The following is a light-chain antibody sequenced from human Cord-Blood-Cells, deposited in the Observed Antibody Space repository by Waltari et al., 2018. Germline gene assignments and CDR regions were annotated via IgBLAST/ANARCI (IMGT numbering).Light chain of an antibody. V-gene: IGLV2-14*01. CDR3: SSYTSSSTLV. J-gene: IGLJ1*01. CDR1: SRDVGGYNY. CDR2: DVS. Sequence: QSALTQPASVSGSPGQSITISCTGTSRDVGGYNYLSWYQQHPGKAPKLMIYDVSNRPSGVSNRFSGSKSGNTASLTISGLQAEDEADYYCSSYTSSSTLVFGTGTKVTVL.